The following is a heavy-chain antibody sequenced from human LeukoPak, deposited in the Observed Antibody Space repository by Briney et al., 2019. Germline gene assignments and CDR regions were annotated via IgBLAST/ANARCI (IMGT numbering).Heavy chain of an antibody. D-gene: IGHD3-3*01. CDR3: AVVGQGVVITFDY. Sequence: PGRSLRLSCAASGFTFSSYGMHWVRQAPGKGLEWVAVISYDGSNKYYADSVKGRFTISRDNSKNTLYLQMNSLRAEDTAVYYCAVVGQGVVITFDYWGQGTLVTVSS. CDR2: ISYDGSNK. V-gene: IGHV3-30*03. J-gene: IGHJ4*02. CDR1: GFTFSSYG.